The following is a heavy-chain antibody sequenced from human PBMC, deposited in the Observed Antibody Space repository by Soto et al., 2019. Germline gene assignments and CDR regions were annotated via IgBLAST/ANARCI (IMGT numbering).Heavy chain of an antibody. Sequence: SQTLSLTCAISGDSVSSNSAAWNWIRQSPSRGLEWLGKTYYRSKWYNDYAVSVRSRITISPDTSKNQFSLQLNSVSPEETAVYYCAREFNGQMAPTNYFDYWGQGTLVTVSS. D-gene: IGHD5-12*01. CDR2: TYYRSKWYN. CDR3: AREFNGQMAPTNYFDY. CDR1: GDSVSSNSAA. V-gene: IGHV6-1*01. J-gene: IGHJ4*02.